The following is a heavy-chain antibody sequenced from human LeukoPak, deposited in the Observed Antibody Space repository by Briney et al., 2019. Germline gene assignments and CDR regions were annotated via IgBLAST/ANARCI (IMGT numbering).Heavy chain of an antibody. D-gene: IGHD4/OR15-4a*01. CDR1: GGSISDNY. J-gene: IGHJ4*02. V-gene: IGHV4-59*12. CDR2: MDYSGGA. CDR3: ARASKRLGAGRLDY. Sequence: SETLSLNCTVSGGSISDNYWTWIRQPPGRGLQWIGYMDYSGGANYNPSLKSRITISVDTSKNQFSLKLSSVTAADTAVYYCARASKRLGAGRLDYWGQGTLVTVSS.